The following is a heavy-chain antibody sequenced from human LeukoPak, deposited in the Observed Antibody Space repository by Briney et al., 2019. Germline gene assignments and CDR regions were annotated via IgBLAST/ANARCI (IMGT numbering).Heavy chain of an antibody. D-gene: IGHD6-13*01. J-gene: IGHJ4*02. CDR3: ARMFEGREQLVLGDY. V-gene: IGHV1-69*13. CDR1: GGTFSSYA. Sequence: SVKFSCKASGGTFSSYAISWVRQAPGQGLEWMGGIIPIFGTANYAQKFQGRVTITADESTSTAYMELSSLRSEDTAVYYCARMFEGREQLVLGDYWGQGTLVTVSS. CDR2: IIPIFGTA.